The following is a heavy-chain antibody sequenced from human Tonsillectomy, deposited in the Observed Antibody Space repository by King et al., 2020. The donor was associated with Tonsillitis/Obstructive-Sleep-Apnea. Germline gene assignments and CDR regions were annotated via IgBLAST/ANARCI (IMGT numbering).Heavy chain of an antibody. V-gene: IGHV5-51*01. Sequence: QLVQSGAEVKKPGEALKISCKGSGYSFTSDWIGWVRQMPGKGLEWMGIIYPGDFDTRYSPSFQGQVTISADKSISTAYLQWSSLKSSDTAMYYCARPTICSSTSCLFDYWGQGTLVTVSS. CDR3: ARPTICSSTSCLFDY. CDR1: GYSFTSDW. CDR2: IYPGDFDT. J-gene: IGHJ4*02. D-gene: IGHD2-2*01.